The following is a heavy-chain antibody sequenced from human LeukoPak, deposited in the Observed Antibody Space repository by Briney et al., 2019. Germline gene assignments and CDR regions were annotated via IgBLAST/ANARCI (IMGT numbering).Heavy chain of an antibody. D-gene: IGHD6-19*01. V-gene: IGHV4-38-2*02. CDR2: IYYSGST. CDR3: AGGIAVAPPDY. Sequence: KPSETLSLTCTVSGYSISSGYYWGWIRQPPGKGLEWIGSIYYSGSTYYNPSLKSRVTISVDTSKNQFSLKLSSVTAADTAVYYCAGGIAVAPPDYWGQGTLVTVSS. CDR1: GYSISSGYY. J-gene: IGHJ4*02.